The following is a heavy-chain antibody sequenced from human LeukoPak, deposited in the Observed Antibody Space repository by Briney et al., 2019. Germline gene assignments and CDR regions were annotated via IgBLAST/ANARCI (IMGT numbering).Heavy chain of an antibody. CDR3: ARIGYRSSSFDY. CDR1: GFTFNHYW. V-gene: IGHV3-7*01. Sequence: GRSLRLSCAASGFTFNHYWMSWVRQAPGKGLEWVANIKEDGSTKYYMDSVKGRFTISRDNAKNSLYLQMNSLRAEDTAVYYCARIGYRSSSFDYWGQGTLVTASS. CDR2: IKEDGSTK. D-gene: IGHD6-6*01. J-gene: IGHJ4*02.